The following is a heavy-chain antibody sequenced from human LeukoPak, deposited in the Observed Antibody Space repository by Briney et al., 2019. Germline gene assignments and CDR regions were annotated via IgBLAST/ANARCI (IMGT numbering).Heavy chain of an antibody. V-gene: IGHV1-69*05. J-gene: IGHJ4*02. D-gene: IGHD4-23*01. CDR3: AGGTMVVTHLDY. CDR2: IIPIFGTA. Sequence: SVKVSCKASGGTFSSYAISWVRQAPGQGLEWMGGIIPIFGTANYAQKFQGRVTITTDESTSTAYMELSSLRSEDTAVYYCAGGTMVVTHLDYWGQGTLVTVSS. CDR1: GGTFSSYA.